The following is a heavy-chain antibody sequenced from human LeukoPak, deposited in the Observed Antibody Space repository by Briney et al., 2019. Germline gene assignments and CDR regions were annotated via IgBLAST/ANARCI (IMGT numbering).Heavy chain of an antibody. Sequence: SETLSLTCAVYGGSFTYYYWSWIRQPPGKGLEWIGEINHSGRANYNPSLKSRVSMSVDTSKKQVSLKLSFVTAADTAVYYCARGEPYILTGYYYFDYWGQGTLVTVSS. V-gene: IGHV4-34*01. CDR3: ARGEPYILTGYYYFDY. CDR1: GGSFTYYY. J-gene: IGHJ4*02. CDR2: INHSGRA. D-gene: IGHD3-9*01.